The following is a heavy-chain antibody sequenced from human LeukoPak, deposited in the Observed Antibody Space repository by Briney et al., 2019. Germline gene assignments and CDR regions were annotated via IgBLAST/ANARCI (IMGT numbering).Heavy chain of an antibody. CDR2: IKEDGSRE. Sequence: GGSLRLSCAASGFTFGTYWMTWVRPAPGRGREWVANIKEDGSREYYVDSVKGRFTISRDNAKNSLYLQMDSLTAEDTAVYYCARDSPGYGAYVSWGQGTLVSVSS. J-gene: IGHJ1*01. CDR3: ARDSPGYGAYVS. D-gene: IGHD5-12*01. V-gene: IGHV3-7*01. CDR1: GFTFGTYW.